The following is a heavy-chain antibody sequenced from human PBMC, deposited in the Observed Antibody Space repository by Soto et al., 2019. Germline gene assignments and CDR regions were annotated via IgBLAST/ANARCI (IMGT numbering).Heavy chain of an antibody. CDR2: FDPEGGEA. V-gene: IGHV1-24*01. CDR3: AADGPNCTSGVCYTVDY. CDR1: GDTLTELS. Sequence: GASVKVSCKISGDTLTELSIHWVRQAPGKGLEWMGGFDPEGGEAIYAQKLHVRVTVTRDMSTSTAYMELSSLRSEDTAVYYCAADGPNCTSGVCYTVDYWGQGTLVTVSS. J-gene: IGHJ4*02. D-gene: IGHD2-8*01.